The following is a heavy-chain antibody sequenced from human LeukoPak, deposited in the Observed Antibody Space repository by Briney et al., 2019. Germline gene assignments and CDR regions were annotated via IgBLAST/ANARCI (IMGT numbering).Heavy chain of an antibody. CDR1: GFTFSSYG. Sequence: GGSLRLSCAASGFTFSSYGMHWVRQAPGKGLEWVAVISYDGGDKIYADSVKGRFTISRDDSKSTLYLQMNSLRPEDTAIFYCGRAGGAWSTTHYYYYMDVWGKGTTVTVSS. CDR2: ISYDGGDK. CDR3: GRAGGAWSTTHYYYYMDV. V-gene: IGHV3-30*03. D-gene: IGHD1-1*01. J-gene: IGHJ6*03.